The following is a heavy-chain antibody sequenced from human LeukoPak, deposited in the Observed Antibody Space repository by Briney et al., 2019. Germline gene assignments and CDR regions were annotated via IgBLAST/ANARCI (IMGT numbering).Heavy chain of an antibody. CDR3: ARDGGIIRFGGQDV. D-gene: IGHD3-16*01. Sequence: PGGSLRLSCAASGFTFSSYAMHWVRQAPGKGLEWVAVISYDGSNQYYADSVKGRFTISRDNSKNTLYLQMNSLRVEDTAVYYCARDGGIIRFGGQDVWGQGTTVIVS. CDR2: ISYDGSNQ. J-gene: IGHJ6*02. CDR1: GFTFSSYA. V-gene: IGHV3-30-3*01.